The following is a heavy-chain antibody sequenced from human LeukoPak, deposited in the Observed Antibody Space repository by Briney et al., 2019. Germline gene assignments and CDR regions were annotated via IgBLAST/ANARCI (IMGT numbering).Heavy chain of an antibody. D-gene: IGHD5-18*01. J-gene: IGHJ4*02. Sequence: PGRSLRLSCAASGFTFSSYGMHWVRRAPGKGLEWVAVISYDGSNKYYADSVKGRFTISRDNSKNTLYLQMNSLRAEDTAVYYCAKDPYSYEYYFDYWGQGTLVTVSS. V-gene: IGHV3-30*18. CDR2: ISYDGSNK. CDR1: GFTFSSYG. CDR3: AKDPYSYEYYFDY.